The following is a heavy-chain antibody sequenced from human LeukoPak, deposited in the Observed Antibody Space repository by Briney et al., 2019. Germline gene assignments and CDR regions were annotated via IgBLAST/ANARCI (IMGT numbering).Heavy chain of an antibody. CDR3: ARDRGGRVGATDYFDY. Sequence: GGSLRLSCAASGFTFSTYAMSWVRQAPGEGLEWVSAISGSAGSTYYADSVKGRFTISRDNSKNTLYLQMNSLRAEDTAVYYCARDRGGRVGATDYFDYWGQGTLVTVSS. CDR1: GFTFSTYA. CDR2: ISGSAGST. V-gene: IGHV3-23*01. J-gene: IGHJ4*02. D-gene: IGHD1-26*01.